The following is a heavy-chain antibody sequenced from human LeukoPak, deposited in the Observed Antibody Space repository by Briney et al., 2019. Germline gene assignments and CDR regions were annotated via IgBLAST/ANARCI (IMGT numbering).Heavy chain of an antibody. CDR3: AFGLWFGKSFFDY. CDR2: VSGSGGRT. V-gene: IGHV3-23*01. D-gene: IGHD3-10*01. Sequence: GGSLSLSCAASGFTFSSYGMNWVRQAPGKGLEWVSNVSGSGGRTYYADSVKGRFTISRDNSKNTLYLQMNSLRAEDTAVYYCAFGLWFGKSFFDYWGQGTLVTVSS. CDR1: GFTFSSYG. J-gene: IGHJ4*02.